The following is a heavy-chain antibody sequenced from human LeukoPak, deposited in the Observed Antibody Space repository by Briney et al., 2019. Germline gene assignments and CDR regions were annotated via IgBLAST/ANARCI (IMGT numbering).Heavy chain of an antibody. Sequence: SETLSLTCTVSGGSISSGDYYWSWIRQPPGKGLEWIGYIYYSGSTYYNPSLKSRVTISVDTSKNQFSLKLSSVTAADTAVYYCARFFRTRYYYYGMDVWGQGTTVTVSS. D-gene: IGHD1-14*01. J-gene: IGHJ6*02. V-gene: IGHV4-30-4*01. CDR2: IYYSGST. CDR1: GGSISSGDYY. CDR3: ARFFRTRYYYYGMDV.